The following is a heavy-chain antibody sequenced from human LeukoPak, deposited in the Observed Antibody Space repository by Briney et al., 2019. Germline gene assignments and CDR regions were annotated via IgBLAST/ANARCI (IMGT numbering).Heavy chain of an antibody. CDR3: ARVKEASAFDI. CDR1: GFTFSDYA. D-gene: IGHD5-12*01. CDR2: ISYDGSDK. V-gene: IGHV3-30*04. J-gene: IGHJ3*02. Sequence: GGSLRLSCAASGFTFSDYAMHWVRQAPGKGLEWVALISYDGSDKYYADSVKGRFTISRDNSKNTLYVQMNSLRAEDTAVYYCARVKEASAFDIWGQGTMVTVSS.